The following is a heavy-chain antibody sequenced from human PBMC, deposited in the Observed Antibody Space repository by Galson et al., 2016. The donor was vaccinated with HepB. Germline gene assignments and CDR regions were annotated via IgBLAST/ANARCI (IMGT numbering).Heavy chain of an antibody. Sequence: ETLSLTCTVSGDSIRNVGRHWGWFRQSPGKGLEYIGSIHSSGTSYYNPSLTSRVTVSADMSRNQFFLSLTSVTAADTAIYYCVRLGTAAAVANRRGSVYWGQGTRVTVSS. CDR3: VRLGTAAAVANRRGSVY. CDR1: GDSIRNVGRH. V-gene: IGHV4-39*01. CDR2: IHSSGTS. J-gene: IGHJ4*02. D-gene: IGHD6-13*01.